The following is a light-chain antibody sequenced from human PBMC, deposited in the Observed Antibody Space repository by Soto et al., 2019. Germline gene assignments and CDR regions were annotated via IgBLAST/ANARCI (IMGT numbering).Light chain of an antibody. V-gene: IGLV4-69*01. Sequence: QLVLTQSPSASASLGASVKLTCTLSSGHSNYAIAWHQQQPEKGPRYLMEVNSDGRHTKGNGIPDRFSGSSSGADRYLTISSLQSDDEADYYCAAWDDSLNGVVFGGGTKLTVL. CDR1: SGHSNYA. J-gene: IGLJ2*01. CDR2: VNSDGRH. CDR3: AAWDDSLNGVV.